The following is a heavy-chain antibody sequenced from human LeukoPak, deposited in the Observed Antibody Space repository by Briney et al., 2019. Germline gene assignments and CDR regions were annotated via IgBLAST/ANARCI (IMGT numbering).Heavy chain of an antibody. CDR3: SRSDYLATSY. CDR2: INPNSGGT. D-gene: IGHD4/OR15-4a*01. Sequence: ASVRVSCKASGYTFTGYYMHWVRQAPGQGLEWMGWINPNSGGTTSARKSQGRVTMTRDTTISTAYMALSRRRSDDTAVYCFSRSDYLATSYWGQGTLVTVSS. CDR1: GYTFTGYY. J-gene: IGHJ4*02. V-gene: IGHV1-2*02.